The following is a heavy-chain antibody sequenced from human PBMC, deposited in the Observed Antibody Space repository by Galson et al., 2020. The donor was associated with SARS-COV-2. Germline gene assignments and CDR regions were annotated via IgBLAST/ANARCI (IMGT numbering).Heavy chain of an antibody. D-gene: IGHD3-9*01. CDR2: ISYDGSNK. CDR1: GFTFSSYG. J-gene: IGHJ3*02. CDR3: ARDDDILTGYYLGAFDI. Sequence: GESLKISCAASGFTFSSYGMHWVRQAPGKGLEWVAVISYDGSNKYYADSVKGRFTISRDNSKNTLYLQMNSLRAEDTAMYYCARDDDILTGYYLGAFDIWGQGTMVTVSS. V-gene: IGHV3-30*03.